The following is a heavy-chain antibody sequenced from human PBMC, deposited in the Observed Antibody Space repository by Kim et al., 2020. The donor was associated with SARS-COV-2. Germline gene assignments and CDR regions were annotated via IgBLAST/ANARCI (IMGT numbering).Heavy chain of an antibody. CDR1: GYSFTSYW. J-gene: IGHJ6*02. V-gene: IGHV5-10-1*01. CDR2: IDPSDSYT. D-gene: IGHD6-19*01. CDR3: ARNQRSPFSSGWYQGLGYYSYGMDV. Sequence: GESLKISCKGSGYSFTSYWISWVRQMPGKGLEWMGRIDPSDSYTNYSPSFQGHVTISADKSISTAYLQWSSLKASDTAMYYCARNQRSPFSSGWYQGLGYYSYGMDVWGQGTTVTVSS.